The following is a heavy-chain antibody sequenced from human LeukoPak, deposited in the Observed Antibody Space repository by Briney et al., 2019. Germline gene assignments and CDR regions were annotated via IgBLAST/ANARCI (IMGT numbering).Heavy chain of an antibody. V-gene: IGHV1-18*01. CDR1: GYTFTSYG. D-gene: IGHD3-3*01. J-gene: IGHJ5*02. CDR3: ARDPGGTFYGFPSGYYTGMSGWFDP. Sequence: ASVKVSCKAAGYTFTSYGISWVRQAPGQGLEWIGWISVYNGNTKYAQMFQGRVTMTTDPSTSTAYMDLRSLRSDDTAVYYCARDPGGTFYGFPSGYYTGMSGWFDPWGQGTLVTVSS. CDR2: ISVYNGNT.